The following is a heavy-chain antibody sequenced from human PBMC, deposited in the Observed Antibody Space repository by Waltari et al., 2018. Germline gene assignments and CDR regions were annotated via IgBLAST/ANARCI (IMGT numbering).Heavy chain of an antibody. D-gene: IGHD2-15*01. V-gene: IGHV1-3*01. J-gene: IGHJ4*02. Sequence: QVQLVQSGAEVKKPGASVKVSCKASGYTFTSYAMHWVRQAPGQRLEWMGWINAGNGNTKYSQKFQGRVTMTRDTSTSTVYMELSSLRSEDTAVYYCARLPHVVVVVAATWGGVDYWGQGTLVTVSS. CDR2: INAGNGNT. CDR3: ARLPHVVVVVAATWGGVDY. CDR1: GYTFTSYA.